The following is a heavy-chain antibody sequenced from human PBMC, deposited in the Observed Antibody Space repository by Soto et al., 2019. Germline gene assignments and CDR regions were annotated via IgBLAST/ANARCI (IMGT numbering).Heavy chain of an antibody. D-gene: IGHD3-16*01. CDR3: ARVGGINWFDP. CDR2: IYYSGST. CDR1: GGSISSGGYY. V-gene: IGHV4-31*03. Sequence: QVQLQESGPGLVKPSQTLSLTCTVSGGSISSGGYYCSWIRQHPGKGLEWIGYIYYSGSTYYNPSLKRRVTVSVDPSKNQFSLKLSSVTAADTAVYYCARVGGINWFDPWGQGTLVTVSS. J-gene: IGHJ5*02.